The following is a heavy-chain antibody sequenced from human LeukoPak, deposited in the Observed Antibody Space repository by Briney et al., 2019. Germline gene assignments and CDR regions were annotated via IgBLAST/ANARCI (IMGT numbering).Heavy chain of an antibody. V-gene: IGHV4-61*02. J-gene: IGHJ5*02. D-gene: IGHD2-15*01. Sequence: SETLSLTCTVSGVSISSGSYYWRWIRQPAGKGLEWIGRIYTSGSTNYNPSLKSRVTISYTSKNQFSLKLNSVTAADTAVYYCARVDGSCSGGSCPSGNWFDPWGQGTLVTVSS. CDR2: IYTSGST. CDR3: ARVDGSCSGGSCPSGNWFDP. CDR1: GVSISSGSYY.